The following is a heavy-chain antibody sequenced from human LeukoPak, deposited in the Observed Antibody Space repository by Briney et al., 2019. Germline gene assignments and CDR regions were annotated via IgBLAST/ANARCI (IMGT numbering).Heavy chain of an antibody. J-gene: IGHJ4*02. Sequence: GGSLRLSCAASGFTFSDYYMSWIRHAPGKGLEWVSYISSSGSTIYYADSVKGRFTISRDNAKNSLYLQMNSLRAEDTAVYYCARDARQQLVERFDYWGQGTLVTLSS. V-gene: IGHV3-11*01. D-gene: IGHD6-13*01. CDR3: ARDARQQLVERFDY. CDR1: GFTFSDYY. CDR2: ISSSGSTI.